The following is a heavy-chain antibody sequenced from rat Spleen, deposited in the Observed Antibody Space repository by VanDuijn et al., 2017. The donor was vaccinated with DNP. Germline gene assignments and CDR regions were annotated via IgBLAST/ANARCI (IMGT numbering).Heavy chain of an antibody. J-gene: IGHJ2*01. CDR2: INYDGSST. V-gene: IGHV5-7*01. CDR3: ARPDY. Sequence: EVQLVESGGGLVQPGRSLKLSCAASGFSFSYYYMAWVRQAPTKGLEWVAYINYDGSSTSYRDSVKGRFTISRDNAESTLYLQVDSLRSEDTATYYCARPDYWGQGVMVTVSS. CDR1: GFSFSYYY.